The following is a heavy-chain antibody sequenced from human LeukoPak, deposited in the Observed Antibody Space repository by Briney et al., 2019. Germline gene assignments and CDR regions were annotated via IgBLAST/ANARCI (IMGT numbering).Heavy chain of an antibody. J-gene: IGHJ6*02. CDR2: ISRSGSTI. CDR1: GFTFSSYE. CDR3: ARDDVGSSSSYYGMDV. Sequence: PGGSLRLSCAASGFTFSSYEMNWVRQAPGKGLEWVSYISRSGSTINYADSVKGRFTSSRDNAKNSLYLQMNSLRAEDTAVYYCARDDVGSSSSYYGMDVWGQGTTATVSS. D-gene: IGHD6-6*01. V-gene: IGHV3-48*03.